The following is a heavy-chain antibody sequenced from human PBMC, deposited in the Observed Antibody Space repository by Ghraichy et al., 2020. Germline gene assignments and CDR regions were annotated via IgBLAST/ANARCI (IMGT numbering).Heavy chain of an antibody. J-gene: IGHJ4*02. CDR3: ASEEVNMPWR. CDR2: IKEDGSMR. V-gene: IGHV3-7*01. CDR1: GFTFSASW. D-gene: IGHD2-2*01. Sequence: GESLYISCAASGFTFSASWMHWVRQAPGKGLQWLANIKEDGSMRQYVHFVKGRFTISRDNAKKSLFLEMDSLRVEDTAVYFCASEEVNMPWRWGQGTLVTVSS.